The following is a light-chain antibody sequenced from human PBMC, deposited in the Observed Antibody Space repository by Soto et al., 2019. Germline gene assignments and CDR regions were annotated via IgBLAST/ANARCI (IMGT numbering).Light chain of an antibody. CDR1: QGISSY. Sequence: AIRMTQSPSSLSASTGDRVTISCRASQGISSYLAWYQQKPGKAPKLLIYAASTLQSGVPSRFSGSGSGTDFTLTISCLQSADFATYYCQQYYSYPLTFGQGTRLEIK. V-gene: IGKV1-8*01. J-gene: IGKJ5*01. CDR3: QQYYSYPLT. CDR2: AAS.